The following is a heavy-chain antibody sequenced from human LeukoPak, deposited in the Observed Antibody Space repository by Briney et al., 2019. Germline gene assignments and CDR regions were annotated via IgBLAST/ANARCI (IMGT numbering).Heavy chain of an antibody. CDR2: INSSSGST. D-gene: IGHD3-10*01. J-gene: IGHJ4*02. Sequence: GASVKVTCKCSGYTFTGYYMHWVRQAPAQGLEWVGWINSSSGSTNYAQKFQGRVTMTRDTSISTAYMDRSRLRSDDTAVYYCSTLEGIIGDYWGQGTLVNVSS. CDR1: GYTFTGYY. V-gene: IGHV1-2*02. CDR3: STLEGIIGDY.